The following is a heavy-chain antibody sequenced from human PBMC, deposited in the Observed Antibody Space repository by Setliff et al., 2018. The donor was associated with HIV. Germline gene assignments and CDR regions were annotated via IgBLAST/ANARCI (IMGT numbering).Heavy chain of an antibody. Sequence: GGSLRLSCAASGFTFSNYWMDWVRQAPGKGLGWVATIKQDGGEIYYVDSVKGRFTISRDSSKSTLYLQMNSLRDEDTAVYYCARGRRVVPAAESNWFDPWGQGTLVTVSS. D-gene: IGHD2-2*01. CDR2: IKQDGGEI. CDR3: ARGRRVVPAAESNWFDP. J-gene: IGHJ5*02. CDR1: GFTFSNYW. V-gene: IGHV3-7*03.